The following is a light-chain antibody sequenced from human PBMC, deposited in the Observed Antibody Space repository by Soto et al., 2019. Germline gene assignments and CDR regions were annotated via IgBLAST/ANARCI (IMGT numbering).Light chain of an antibody. J-gene: IGKJ5*01. CDR3: QQYGEPPIP. CDR2: GAS. V-gene: IGKV3-20*01. Sequence: EIVLTQSPGTLSLSPGERATLFCRASQTVAYNHLAWYQQKPGQAPRPLLFGASIRSTGIPDRFSGSGSGTDFTLTINRLEPEDFAVYYCQQYGEPPIPFGQGTRLDIK. CDR1: QTVAYNH.